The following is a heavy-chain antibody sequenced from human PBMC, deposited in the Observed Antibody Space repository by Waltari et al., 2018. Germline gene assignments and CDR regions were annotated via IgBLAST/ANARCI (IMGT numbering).Heavy chain of an antibody. D-gene: IGHD1-1*01. Sequence: QVQLVQSGAEVKKPGSSVKVSCTAYGDTFSRYGISWVRQAPGQGLEWMGGIIPIFDTANYAQKFQGRVTITADESTSTAYMELSSLRSEDTAVYYCARDRFSDGTTTVHYFDYWGQGTLVTVSS. CDR3: ARDRFSDGTTTVHYFDY. J-gene: IGHJ4*02. V-gene: IGHV1-69*01. CDR1: GDTFSRYG. CDR2: IIPIFDTA.